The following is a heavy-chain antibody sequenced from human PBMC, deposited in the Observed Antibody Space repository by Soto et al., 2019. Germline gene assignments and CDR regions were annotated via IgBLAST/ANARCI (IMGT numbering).Heavy chain of an antibody. D-gene: IGHD2-21*02. CDR1: GFTFGDYA. Sequence: GESLNLSCTSSGFTFGDYAMSWFRQAPGKGLEWVGFIRSKAYGGTTEYAASVKGRFTIPRDDSKSIAYLQMNSLKTEDTAVYYCTRDEDPQGYCGGDCYSPTLDYWGQGTLVTVS. CDR2: IRSKAYGGTT. J-gene: IGHJ4*02. V-gene: IGHV3-49*03. CDR3: TRDEDPQGYCGGDCYSPTLDY.